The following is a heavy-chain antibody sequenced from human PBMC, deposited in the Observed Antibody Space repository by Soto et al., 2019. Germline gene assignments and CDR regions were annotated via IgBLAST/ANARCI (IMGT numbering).Heavy chain of an antibody. D-gene: IGHD3-9*01. V-gene: IGHV3-9*01. CDR3: VKDSYYDILTGFSYFDY. CDR2: ISWSGGDK. J-gene: IGHJ4*02. CDR1: GFTFASYA. Sequence: EVQLVESGGDLVQPGRSLRLACAASGFTFASYAMHWVRQLPGKGLEWVSGISWSGGDKAYAASVKGRCSISRDNATKSLYLHIDSLRLEDTAVYYCVKDSYYDILTGFSYFDYWGRGTPVTVSS.